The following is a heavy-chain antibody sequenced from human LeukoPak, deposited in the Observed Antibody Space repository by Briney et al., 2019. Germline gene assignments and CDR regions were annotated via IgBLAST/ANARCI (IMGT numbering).Heavy chain of an antibody. J-gene: IGHJ4*02. Sequence: PGGSLRLSCTASGFTFSSYAMSWVRQAPGKGLEWVSAISGSGGSTYYAGSVKGRFTISRDNSKNTLYLQMNSLRAEDTAVYYCAKYASRLPAAIPSDYWGQGTLVTVSS. CDR2: ISGSGGST. D-gene: IGHD2-2*02. CDR3: AKYASRLPAAIPSDY. V-gene: IGHV3-23*01. CDR1: GFTFSSYA.